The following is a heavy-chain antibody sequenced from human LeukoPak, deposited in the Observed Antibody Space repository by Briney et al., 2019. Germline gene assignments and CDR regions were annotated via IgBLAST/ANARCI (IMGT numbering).Heavy chain of an antibody. V-gene: IGHV4-39*07. CDR3: ARELSDYGSGSYYEGPQGYY. J-gene: IGHJ4*02. Sequence: SETLSLTCTVSGDSISSSSYYWGWIRQPPGKGLEWIGSIYYSGSTYYNPSLKSRVTISGDTSKNQFSLKLSSVTAADTAVYYCARELSDYGSGSYYEGPQGYYWGQGTLVTVSS. CDR2: IYYSGST. CDR1: GDSISSSSYY. D-gene: IGHD3-10*01.